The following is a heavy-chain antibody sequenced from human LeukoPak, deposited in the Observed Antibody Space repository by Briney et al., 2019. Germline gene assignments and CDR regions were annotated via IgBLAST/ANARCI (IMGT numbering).Heavy chain of an antibody. J-gene: IGHJ3*02. CDR2: IYHSWTT. V-gene: IGHV4-30-2*01. Sequence: SQTLSLTCAVSGGSISSGGYSWSWVRQPRGGGLEWVGYIYHSWTTYYNPSLQSRVTISLDRSKNQFSLKLSSMTAADTAVYYCASGNTGYDRDAFDIWGQGTMVTVSS. CDR3: ASGNTGYDRDAFDI. D-gene: IGHD5-12*01. CDR1: GGSISSGGYS.